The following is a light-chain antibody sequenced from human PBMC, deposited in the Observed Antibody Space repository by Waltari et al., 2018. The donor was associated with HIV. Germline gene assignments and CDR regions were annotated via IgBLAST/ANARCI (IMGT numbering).Light chain of an antibody. Sequence: QSALTQPASVSGSPGQSITISCTGSRSYIGAYNYVSWYQHHPGKAPKLIIYEVTNRPSGISNRFSGSKSGETASLTISGLQAEDEAEYYCSSFTDRATLVFGTGTKVTVL. CDR1: RSYIGAYNY. J-gene: IGLJ1*01. CDR2: EVT. V-gene: IGLV2-14*01. CDR3: SSFTDRATLV.